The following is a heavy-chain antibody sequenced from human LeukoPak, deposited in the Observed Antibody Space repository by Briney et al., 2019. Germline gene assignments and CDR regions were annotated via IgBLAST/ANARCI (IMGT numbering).Heavy chain of an antibody. CDR3: AREKLSSGWD. CDR2: INPNSGVT. D-gene: IGHD6-19*01. Sequence: GASVKVSCKASGYTFTVYYMHWVRQAPGQGLEWMGWINPNSGVTNYAQKFEGRITMTRDTSINTAYMELRWLRPDDTAVYYCAREKLSSGWDWGQGTLVTVSS. CDR1: GYTFTVYY. J-gene: IGHJ4*02. V-gene: IGHV1-2*02.